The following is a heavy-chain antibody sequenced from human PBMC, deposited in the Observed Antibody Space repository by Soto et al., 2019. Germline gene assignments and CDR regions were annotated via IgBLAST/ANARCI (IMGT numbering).Heavy chain of an antibody. CDR3: ARDLTLSIAARPRSAYFDY. CDR2: IIPIFGTA. Sequence: QVQLVQSGAEVKKPGSSVKVSCKASGGTFSSYAISWVRQAPGQGLEWMGGIIPIFGTANYAQKFQGRVTITADESTSTAYMELSSLRSEDTAVYYCARDLTLSIAARPRSAYFDYWGQGTLVTVSS. CDR1: GGTFSSYA. D-gene: IGHD6-6*01. V-gene: IGHV1-69*01. J-gene: IGHJ4*02.